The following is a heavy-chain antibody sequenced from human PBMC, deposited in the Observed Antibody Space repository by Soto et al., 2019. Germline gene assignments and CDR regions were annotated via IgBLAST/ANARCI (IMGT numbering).Heavy chain of an antibody. Sequence: QVQLQESGPGLVKPSETLSLTCAVSGASVSRIGFHWGWIRQPPGQGLEWIGSIYDAGTTFYNPSLMSRVTISADTSKNHFSLRLTSVTAADTAVYYCARRGSGHTFDYWGQGTLVTVSS. CDR3: ARRGSGHTFDY. CDR2: IYDAGTT. CDR1: GASVSRIGFH. J-gene: IGHJ4*02. D-gene: IGHD3-10*01. V-gene: IGHV4-39*01.